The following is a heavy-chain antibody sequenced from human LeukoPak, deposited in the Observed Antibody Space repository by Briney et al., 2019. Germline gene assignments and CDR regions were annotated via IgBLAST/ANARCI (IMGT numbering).Heavy chain of an antibody. Sequence: PGRSLRLSCAASGFTFSSYAMHWVRQAPGRVLEWVAFIHYDGTKTFYADSVNDRFTISRDISKNTLYLQMNSLRAEDTAVYYCAKDPPITGTGFDYWGQGTLVTVSS. J-gene: IGHJ4*02. V-gene: IGHV3-30*02. D-gene: IGHD1-7*01. CDR2: IHYDGTKT. CDR3: AKDPPITGTGFDY. CDR1: GFTFSSYA.